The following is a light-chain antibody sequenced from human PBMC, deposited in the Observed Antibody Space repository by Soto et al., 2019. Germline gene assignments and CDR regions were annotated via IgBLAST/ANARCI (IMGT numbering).Light chain of an antibody. V-gene: IGLV2-11*01. Sequence: QSALTQPRSVSGSPGQSVTISCTGTSSGVGGYNYVSWYQQHPGRAPRVMIYDVKTRPSGVPDRFSGSKSGNTASLTISELQAEDEADYYCCSYAGDYTFVFGTGPKVTVL. J-gene: IGLJ1*01. CDR1: SSGVGGYNY. CDR2: DVK. CDR3: CSYAGDYTFV.